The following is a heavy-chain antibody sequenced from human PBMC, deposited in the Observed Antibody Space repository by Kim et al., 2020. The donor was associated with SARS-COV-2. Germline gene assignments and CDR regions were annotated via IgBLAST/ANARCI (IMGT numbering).Heavy chain of an antibody. CDR1: GFIFSDHY. V-gene: IGHV3-72*01. Sequence: GGSRRLSCAASGFIFSDHYLDWVRQAPGKGLEWVARSRDRANGYSTAYAATVKGRFTLSRDGSKKTLYLQMDSLKTDDPAMYYCVRRTEYDNSGYGAFDFWGLGPMVTVSP. D-gene: IGHD5-12*01. CDR2: SRDRANGYST. CDR3: VRRTEYDNSGYGAFDF. J-gene: IGHJ3*01.